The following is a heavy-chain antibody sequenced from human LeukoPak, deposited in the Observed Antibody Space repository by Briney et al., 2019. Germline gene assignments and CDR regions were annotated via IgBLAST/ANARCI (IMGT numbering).Heavy chain of an antibody. J-gene: IGHJ5*02. CDR3: ATSRIVGVINWFDP. CDR1: GYTLTELS. Sequence: GASVKVSCKVSGYTLTELSMHWVRQAPGKGLEWMGGFDPEDGETIYAQKFQGRATITEDTSTDTAYMELSSLRSEDTAVYYCATSRIVGVINWFDPWGQGTLVTVSS. V-gene: IGHV1-24*01. D-gene: IGHD1-26*01. CDR2: FDPEDGET.